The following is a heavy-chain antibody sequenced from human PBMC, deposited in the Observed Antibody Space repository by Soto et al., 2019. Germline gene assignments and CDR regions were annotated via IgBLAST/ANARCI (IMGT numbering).Heavy chain of an antibody. V-gene: IGHV1-69*04. CDR2: IIPILGIA. Sequence: GASVKVSCKASGGTFSSYTISWVRQAPGQGLEWMGRIIPILGIANYAQKFQGRVTITADKSTSTAYMELSSLRSEDMAVYYCARDSRHGGYDPFDYWGQGTLVTVSS. J-gene: IGHJ4*02. CDR1: GGTFSSYT. CDR3: ARDSRHGGYDPFDY. D-gene: IGHD5-12*01.